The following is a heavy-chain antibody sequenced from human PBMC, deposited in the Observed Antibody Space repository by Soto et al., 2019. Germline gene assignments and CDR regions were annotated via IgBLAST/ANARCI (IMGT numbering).Heavy chain of an antibody. CDR3: AREYSSWYGDDY. J-gene: IGHJ4*02. V-gene: IGHV3-30-3*01. D-gene: IGHD6-13*01. CDR2: ISYDGSNK. Sequence: PGGSLRLSCAASGVTFSSYAMHWVRQAPGKGLEWVAVISYDGSNKYYADSVKGRFTISRDNSKNTLYLQMNSLRAEDTAVYYCAREYSSWYGDDYWGQGTLVTVSS. CDR1: GVTFSSYA.